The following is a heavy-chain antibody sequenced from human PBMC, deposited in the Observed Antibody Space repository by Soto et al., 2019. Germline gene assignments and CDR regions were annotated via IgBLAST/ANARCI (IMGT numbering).Heavy chain of an antibody. CDR1: GFLFTDYY. CDR3: ARDLRFSSTNYFDF. D-gene: IGHD2-8*01. Sequence: GGSLRLSCTASGFLFTDYYMSWIRQPPGKGLEWLAYIDGSSDYTNSADSVKGRFTISRDNAKNSVFLQMNNLRADDTAVYYCARDLRFSSTNYFDFWGRGTLVTV. CDR2: IDGSSDYT. V-gene: IGHV3-11*06. J-gene: IGHJ4*02.